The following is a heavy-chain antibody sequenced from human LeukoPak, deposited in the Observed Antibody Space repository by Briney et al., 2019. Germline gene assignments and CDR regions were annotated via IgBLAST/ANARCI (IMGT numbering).Heavy chain of an antibody. V-gene: IGHV1-2*02. CDR3: VTPGYRCGYVFDH. CDR2: IDPNNGGT. Sequence: GASVKVSCRTSGYRFTGYYQHWLRQAPGQGLEWMGWIDPNNGGTNYAQKFQGRVTMTRDTSISTGYMELSRLISDDTAVYYCVTPGYRCGYVFDHWGQGTLVTVSA. J-gene: IGHJ4*02. CDR1: GYRFTGYY. D-gene: IGHD5-18*01.